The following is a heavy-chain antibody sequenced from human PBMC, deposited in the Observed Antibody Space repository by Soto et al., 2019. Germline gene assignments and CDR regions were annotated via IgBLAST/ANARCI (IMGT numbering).Heavy chain of an antibody. D-gene: IGHD6-13*01. CDR3: ARDRQQLVPDYVDL. V-gene: IGHV1-18*01. CDR1: GYTFTSYG. CDR2: ISAYNGNT. J-gene: IGHJ2*01. Sequence: QVQLVQSGAEVKKPGASVKVSCKASGYTFTSYGISWVRQAPGQGLEWMGWISAYNGNTNYAQKLQGRVTMTTDTTPSPAYMEQRSLRTDDTAVYYCARDRQQLVPDYVDLWGRGTLVTVSS.